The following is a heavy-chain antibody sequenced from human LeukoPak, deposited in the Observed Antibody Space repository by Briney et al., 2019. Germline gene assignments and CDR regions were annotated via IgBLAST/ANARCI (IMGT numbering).Heavy chain of an antibody. CDR2: INHSGST. J-gene: IGHJ6*03. CDR3: ARHRVPDYYYYMDV. V-gene: IGHV4-34*01. CDR1: GGSFSGYY. Sequence: SSETLSLTCAVYGGSFSGYYWSWIRQPPGKGLEWIGEINHSGSTNYNPSLKSRVTISVDTSKNQLSLKLSSVTAADTAVYYCARHRVPDYYYYMDVWGKGTTVTVSS. D-gene: IGHD2-2*01.